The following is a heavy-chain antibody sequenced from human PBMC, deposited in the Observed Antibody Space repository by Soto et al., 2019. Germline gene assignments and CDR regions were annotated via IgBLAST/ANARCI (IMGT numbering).Heavy chain of an antibody. CDR2: IWYDGSNK. CDR1: GFTFSSYG. CDR3: ARESIADGAFDI. Sequence: QVQLVESGGGVVQPGRSLRLSCAASGFTFSSYGMHWVRQAPGKGLEWVAVIWYDGSNKYYADSVKGRFTISRDNSKITLYLQMNSLRAEDTAVYYCARESIADGAFDIWGQGTMVTVSS. D-gene: IGHD6-13*01. V-gene: IGHV3-33*01. J-gene: IGHJ3*02.